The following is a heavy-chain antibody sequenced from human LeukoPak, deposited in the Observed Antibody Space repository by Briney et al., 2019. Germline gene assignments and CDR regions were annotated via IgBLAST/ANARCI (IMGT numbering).Heavy chain of an antibody. Sequence: GGSLRLSCAASGFTLSGYSMNWVRQAPGKGLEWVSSISSSSSYIYYADSVKGRFTISRDNAKNSLYLQMNSLRVEDTAMYYCARELHGDNGDYWGPGILVTVSS. D-gene: IGHD4-17*01. J-gene: IGHJ4*02. CDR3: ARELHGDNGDY. CDR1: GFTLSGYS. V-gene: IGHV3-21*01. CDR2: ISSSSSYI.